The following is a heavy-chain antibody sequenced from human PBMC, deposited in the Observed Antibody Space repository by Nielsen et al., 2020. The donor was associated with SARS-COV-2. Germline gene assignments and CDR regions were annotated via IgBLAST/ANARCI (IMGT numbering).Heavy chain of an antibody. V-gene: IGHV3-33*01. J-gene: IGHJ4*02. CDR2: IWYDGSEI. Sequence: GESLKTSCAAPGFTFGSYGMHWVRQAPGKGLEWLAVIWYDGSEIYYADSVNGRFTISRDTSKNTLYLQMNSLRVEDTAVYYCTRAPYSSGDFDFWGQGTLVTVSS. CDR1: GFTFGSYG. CDR3: TRAPYSSGDFDF. D-gene: IGHD6-25*01.